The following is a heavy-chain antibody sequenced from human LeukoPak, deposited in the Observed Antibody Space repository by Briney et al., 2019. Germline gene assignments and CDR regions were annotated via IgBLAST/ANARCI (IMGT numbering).Heavy chain of an antibody. CDR2: IYYSGST. D-gene: IGHD6-13*01. CDR3: AREHSSSWRPFDY. CDR1: GGSIGSYY. Sequence: SETLSLTCSVSGGSIGSYYWSWIRQPPGKGLEWIGYIYYSGSTNYNPSLKSRVIISVDRSKNQVSLRLTSVSAADTAVYYCAREHSSSWRPFDYWGQGTLVTVSS. V-gene: IGHV4-4*08. J-gene: IGHJ4*02.